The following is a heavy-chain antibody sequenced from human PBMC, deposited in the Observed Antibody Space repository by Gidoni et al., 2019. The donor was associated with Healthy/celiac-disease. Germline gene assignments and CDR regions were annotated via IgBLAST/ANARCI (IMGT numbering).Heavy chain of an antibody. Sequence: GLEWIGYIYYSGSTYYNPSLKSRVTISVDTSKNQFSLKLSSVTAADTAVYYCARRPRIHRGEVARPLVLSPEPPFDYWGQGTLVTVSS. CDR3: ARRPRIHRGEVARPLVLSPEPPFDY. J-gene: IGHJ4*02. CDR2: IYYSGST. D-gene: IGHD6-6*01. V-gene: IGHV4-31*02.